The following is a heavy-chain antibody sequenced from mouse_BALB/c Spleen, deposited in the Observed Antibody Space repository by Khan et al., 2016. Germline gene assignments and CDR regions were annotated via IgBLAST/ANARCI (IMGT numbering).Heavy chain of an antibody. D-gene: IGHD1-3*01. J-gene: IGHJ2*01. CDR2: IWAGGST. CDR3: ARLEDI. V-gene: IGHV2-9*02. CDR1: GFSLTSYG. Sequence: VQLQESGPGLVAPSQSLSITCTVSGFSLTSYGVHWVRQPPGKGLEWLGVIWAGGSTNYNSALMTRLSISKDNSNGEVFVKRNSLQTDDTAIYYCARLEDIWGQGTTLTVSS.